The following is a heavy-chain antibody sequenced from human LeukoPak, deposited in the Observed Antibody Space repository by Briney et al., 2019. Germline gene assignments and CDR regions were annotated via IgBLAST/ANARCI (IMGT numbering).Heavy chain of an antibody. D-gene: IGHD1-26*01. V-gene: IGHV1-18*01. Sequence: GASVKVSCKASGYTFTSYGISWVRQAPGQGLEWMGWISAYNGNTNYAQKLQGRVTMTTDTSTSTAYMELRSLRSDDTAVYYGAGXXSGSYFDAFDIWGQGTMVTVSS. CDR2: ISAYNGNT. CDR1: GYTFTSYG. J-gene: IGHJ3*02. CDR3: AGXXSGSYFDAFDI.